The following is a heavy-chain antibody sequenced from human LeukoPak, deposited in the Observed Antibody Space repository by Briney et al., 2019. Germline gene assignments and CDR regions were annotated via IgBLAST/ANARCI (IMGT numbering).Heavy chain of an antibody. Sequence: SVKVSCKASGGTFSSYAISWARQAPGQGLEWMGGIIPIFGTANYAQKFQGRVTITTDESTSTAYMELSSLRSEDTAVYYCARAKKYYYDSSGPTLDYWGQGTLVTVSS. CDR3: ARAKKYYYDSSGPTLDY. V-gene: IGHV1-69*05. CDR2: IIPIFGTA. D-gene: IGHD3-22*01. J-gene: IGHJ4*02. CDR1: GGTFSSYA.